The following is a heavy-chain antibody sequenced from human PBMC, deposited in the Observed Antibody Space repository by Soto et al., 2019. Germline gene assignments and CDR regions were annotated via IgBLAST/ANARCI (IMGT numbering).Heavy chain of an antibody. CDR2: INHSGST. CDR1: GGSFSGYY. J-gene: IGHJ4*02. Sequence: SETLSLTCAVYGGSFSGYYWSWIRQPPGKGLEWIGEINHSGSTNYNPSLKSRVTISVDTSKNQFSLKLSSVTAADTAVYYCASYHCSGGSCRDYWGQGTLVTVSS. CDR3: ASYHCSGGSCRDY. D-gene: IGHD2-15*01. V-gene: IGHV4-34*01.